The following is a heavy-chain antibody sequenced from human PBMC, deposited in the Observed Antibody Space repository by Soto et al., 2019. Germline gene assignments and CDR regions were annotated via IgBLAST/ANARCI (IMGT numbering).Heavy chain of an antibody. V-gene: IGHV3-30-3*01. CDR3: ARVGMVTTPRAAFDI. CDR2: ISYDGSNK. CDR1: GFTFSSYA. D-gene: IGHD4-17*01. Sequence: QVHLVESGGGVVQPGRSLRLSCAASGFTFSSYAMHWVRQAPGKGLEWVAVISYDGSNKYYADSVKGRFTISRDNSKNTLYLQMNSLRAEDTAVYYCARVGMVTTPRAAFDIWGQGTMVTVSS. J-gene: IGHJ3*02.